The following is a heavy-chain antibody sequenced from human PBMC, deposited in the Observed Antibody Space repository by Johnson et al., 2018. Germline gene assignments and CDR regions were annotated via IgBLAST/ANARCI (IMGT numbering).Heavy chain of an antibody. D-gene: IGHD2-21*02. CDR3: AKGVVGVLTANAFDI. J-gene: IGHJ3*02. CDR2: INSDGSST. Sequence: VQLQESGGGLVQPGRSLRLSCAASGFTFSSYWMHWVRQAPGKGLVWVSRINSDGSSTIYADSVKGRFTISRDNAKNTLYLQMSSLRVEDTALYYCAKGVVGVLTANAFDIWGQWTMVTVAS. CDR1: GFTFSSYW. V-gene: IGHV3-74*01.